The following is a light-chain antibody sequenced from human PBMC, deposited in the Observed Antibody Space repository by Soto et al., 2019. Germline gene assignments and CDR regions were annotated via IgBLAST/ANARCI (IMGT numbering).Light chain of an antibody. CDR1: QSISSW. CDR3: RHYNTYPWT. CDR2: KAS. V-gene: IGKV1-5*03. J-gene: IGKJ1*01. Sequence: DIQMTQSPSTLSASVGDRVTVTCRASQSISSWLAWYQQRPGKAPKLLIYKASTLESGVPSRFSGSGSGTDFTLTISSLQPDDFATYYCRHYNTYPWTFGQGTKVDIK.